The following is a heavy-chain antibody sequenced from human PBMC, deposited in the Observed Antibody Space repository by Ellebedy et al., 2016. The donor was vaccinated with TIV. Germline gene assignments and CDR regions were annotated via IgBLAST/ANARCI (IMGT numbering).Heavy chain of an antibody. CDR2: IRNDGGNR. CDR1: GFTFSNYA. D-gene: IGHD2-21*01. V-gene: IGHV3-30*02. CDR3: VQSHSGDWFFGVDV. Sequence: GESLKISCAASGFTFSNYAMHWVRQAPGKGLEWVAFIRNDGGNRAYAESVKGRFTISRDNYQKTLYLQMNSLRPEDTAVYYCVQSHSGDWFFGVDVWGPGTTVTVSS. J-gene: IGHJ6*02.